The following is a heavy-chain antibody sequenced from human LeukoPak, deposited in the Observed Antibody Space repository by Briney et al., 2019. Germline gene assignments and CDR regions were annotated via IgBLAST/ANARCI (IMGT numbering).Heavy chain of an antibody. CDR1: GFTVSSKY. D-gene: IGHD6-13*01. CDR2: IYSGGST. Sequence: GGSLRLSCAASGFTVSSKYMGWVRQAPGKGLEWVSIIYSGGSTYYADSVKGRFTISRDNSKNTLYLQMNSLRAEDTAVYYCAREGGAAAAGYYGMDVWGQGTTVTVSS. V-gene: IGHV3-66*01. J-gene: IGHJ6*02. CDR3: AREGGAAAAGYYGMDV.